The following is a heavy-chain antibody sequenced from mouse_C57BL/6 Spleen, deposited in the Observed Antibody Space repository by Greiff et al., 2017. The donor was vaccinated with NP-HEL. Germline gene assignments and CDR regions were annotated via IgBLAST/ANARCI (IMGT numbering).Heavy chain of an antibody. CDR3: ARSGDYYGSSSLFDY. CDR1: GYTFTDYY. V-gene: IGHV1-26*01. D-gene: IGHD1-1*01. CDR2: INPNNGGT. Sequence: VQLQQSGPELVKPGASVKISCKASGYTFTDYYMNWVKQSHGKSLEWIGDINPNNGGTSYNQKFKGKATLTVDKSSSTAYMELRSLTSEDSAVYYCARSGDYYGSSSLFDYWGQGTTLTVSS. J-gene: IGHJ2*01.